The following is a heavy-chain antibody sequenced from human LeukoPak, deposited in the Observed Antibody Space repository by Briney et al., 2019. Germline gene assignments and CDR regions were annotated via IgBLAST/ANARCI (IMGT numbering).Heavy chain of an antibody. V-gene: IGHV1-2*02. D-gene: IGHD3-3*01. CDR3: ARDLGAIFGVVTLFDY. CDR1: GGTFSSYA. CDR2: INPNSGGT. Sequence: ASVKVSCKASGGTFSSYAISWVRQAPGQGLEWMGWINPNSGGTNYAQKFQGRVTMTRDTSISTAYMELSRLRSDDTAVYYCARDLGAIFGVVTLFDYWGQGTLVTVSS. J-gene: IGHJ4*02.